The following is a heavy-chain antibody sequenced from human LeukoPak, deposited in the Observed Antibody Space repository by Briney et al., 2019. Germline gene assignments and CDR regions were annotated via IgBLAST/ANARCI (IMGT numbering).Heavy chain of an antibody. CDR2: IDYSGST. D-gene: IGHD2-15*01. Sequence: SETLSLTCTVSRGSMSHYYWSWIRQPPGKGLEWIGYIDYSGSTNCNPSLKSRLTISLDTSKNQFSLKLTSVTPADTAVYYCARGALGYCSGGKCYGNWFDPWGQGTLVTVSS. CDR3: ARGALGYCSGGKCYGNWFDP. CDR1: RGSMSHYY. V-gene: IGHV4-59*01. J-gene: IGHJ5*02.